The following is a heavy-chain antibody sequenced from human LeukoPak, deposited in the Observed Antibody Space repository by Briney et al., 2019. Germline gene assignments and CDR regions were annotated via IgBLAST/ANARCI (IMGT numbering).Heavy chain of an antibody. CDR2: IYYSGNP. CDR3: ASQLDTTGYYTGFIDS. CDR1: GGSISNSSYY. V-gene: IGHV4-39*01. J-gene: IGHJ4*02. D-gene: IGHD3/OR15-3a*01. Sequence: SETLSLTCTVSGGSISNSSYYWAWIRQPPGKGLEWIVSIYYSGNPFYHPSLKSRVTILVDTSNNQFSLEVDSVTAADTAMYYCASQLDTTGYYTGFIDSWGQGALVTVSS.